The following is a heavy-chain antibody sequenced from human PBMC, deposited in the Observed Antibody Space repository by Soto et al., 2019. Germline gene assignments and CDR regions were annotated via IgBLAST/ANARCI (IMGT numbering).Heavy chain of an antibody. CDR1: GGSISSYY. V-gene: IGHV4-4*07. Sequence: ETLSLTCTVSGGSISSYYWSWIRQPAGKGLEWIGRIYTSGSTNYNPSLKSRVTMSVDTSKNQFSLKLSSVTAADTAVYYCAREGVDFWSGYYYGMDVWGQGTTVTVSS. CDR3: AREGVDFWSGYYYGMDV. J-gene: IGHJ6*02. CDR2: IYTSGST. D-gene: IGHD3-3*01.